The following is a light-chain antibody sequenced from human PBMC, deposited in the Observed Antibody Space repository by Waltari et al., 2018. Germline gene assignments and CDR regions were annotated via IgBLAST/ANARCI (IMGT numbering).Light chain of an antibody. CDR2: DVS. J-gene: IGLJ3*02. CDR1: SSDVGGYSY. V-gene: IGLV2-14*03. CDR3: SSFTTSRTWV. Sequence: QSALTQPASVSGSPGQSITISCTGTSSDVGGYSYVSWYQHHPGKAPKVMIFDVSKRPSGVSNRFSGSKSGYTASLTISGLQAEDEAHYYCSSFTTSRTWVFGGGTKLTVL.